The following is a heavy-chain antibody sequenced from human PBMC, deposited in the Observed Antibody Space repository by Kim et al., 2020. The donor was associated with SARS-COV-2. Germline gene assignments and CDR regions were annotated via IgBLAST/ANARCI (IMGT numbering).Heavy chain of an antibody. Sequence: LKSRVTLSVETSKNQFSLKLSAVTAADTAVYYCARENPWYGDYVGDGMDVWGQGTTVTVSS. V-gene: IGHV4-59*01. J-gene: IGHJ6*02. CDR3: ARENPWYGDYVGDGMDV. D-gene: IGHD4-17*01.